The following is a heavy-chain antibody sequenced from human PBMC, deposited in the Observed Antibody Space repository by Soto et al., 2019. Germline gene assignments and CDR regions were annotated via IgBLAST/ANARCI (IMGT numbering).Heavy chain of an antibody. Sequence: PGGSLRLSCAASGFTFSSYSMNWVRQAPGKGLEWVSSISSSSSYIYYADSVKGRFTISRDNAKNSLYLQMNSLRAEDTAVYYCARSKQQLVNWFDPWGQGTLVTVS. V-gene: IGHV3-21*01. J-gene: IGHJ5*02. CDR1: GFTFSSYS. CDR3: ARSKQQLVNWFDP. D-gene: IGHD6-13*01. CDR2: ISSSSSYI.